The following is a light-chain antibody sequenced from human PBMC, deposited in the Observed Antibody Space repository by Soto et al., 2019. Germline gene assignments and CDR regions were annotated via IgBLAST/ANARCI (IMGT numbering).Light chain of an antibody. Sequence: QSVLTQPPSASGSPGQSVTISCTGTSSDVGGYNYVSWYQQHPGKAPKLMIYEVRNRPSGVSNRFSGSKSDNTASLTISGLQAEDEADYYCSSYTSRSTLDYVFGSGTKVTVL. CDR1: SSDVGGYNY. CDR2: EVR. CDR3: SSYTSRSTLDYV. J-gene: IGLJ1*01. V-gene: IGLV2-14*01.